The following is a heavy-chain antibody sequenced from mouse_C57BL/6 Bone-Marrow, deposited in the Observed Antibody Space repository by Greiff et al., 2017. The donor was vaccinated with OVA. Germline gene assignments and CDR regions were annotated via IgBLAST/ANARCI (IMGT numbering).Heavy chain of an antibody. Sequence: QVQLQPPWTELVKPGASVKLSCTASGYPFTSYWMHWVQQRPGHGLEWIGNINPSNGGTNYNEKFKSKATLTVDKSSSTAYMQRSSLTSEDSAVYYCERGKWRDYAMDYWGQGTSVTVSS. CDR3: ERGKWRDYAMDY. CDR2: INPSNGGT. V-gene: IGHV1-53*01. CDR1: GYPFTSYW. J-gene: IGHJ4*01.